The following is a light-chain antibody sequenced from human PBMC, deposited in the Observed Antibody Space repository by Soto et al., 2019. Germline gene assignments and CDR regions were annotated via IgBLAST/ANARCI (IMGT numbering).Light chain of an antibody. V-gene: IGKV1D-12*01. J-gene: IGKJ4*01. Sequence: DIRMTQSPSSVSASVGDTVTITCRASQGIASWLAWYQQKPGKAPQLLIYGSSTLQSGVPSRFSGSGSGTHFTLTISSVQPEDFATYYCQQAHSFPLTFGGGTKVEIK. CDR3: QQAHSFPLT. CDR2: GSS. CDR1: QGIASW.